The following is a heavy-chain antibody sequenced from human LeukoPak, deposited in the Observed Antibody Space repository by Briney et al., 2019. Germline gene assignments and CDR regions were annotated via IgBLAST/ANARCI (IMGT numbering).Heavy chain of an antibody. Sequence: ASVKVSCKASGYTFTSYYMHWVRQAPGQGLEWMGWINPNSGGTNYAQKFQGRVTMTRDTSISTAYMELSRLRSDDTAVYYCARVSSYYDILTGYYERDWFDPWGQGTLVTVSS. CDR1: GYTFTSYY. V-gene: IGHV1-2*02. CDR2: INPNSGGT. J-gene: IGHJ5*02. CDR3: ARVSSYYDILTGYYERDWFDP. D-gene: IGHD3-9*01.